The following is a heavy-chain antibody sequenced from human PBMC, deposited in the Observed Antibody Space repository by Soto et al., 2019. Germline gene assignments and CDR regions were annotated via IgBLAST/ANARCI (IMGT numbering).Heavy chain of an antibody. CDR1: GFTFSNAW. J-gene: IGHJ3*02. CDR2: IKSKTDGGTT. D-gene: IGHD6-13*01. V-gene: IGHV3-15*01. CDR3: TTPGTAAADAFDI. Sequence: GGSLRLSCAASGFTFSNAWMSWVRQAPGKGLEWVGRIKSKTDGGTTDYAAPVKGRFTISRDDSKNTLYLQMNSLKTEDTAVYYCTTPGTAAADAFDIWGQGTMVTVSS.